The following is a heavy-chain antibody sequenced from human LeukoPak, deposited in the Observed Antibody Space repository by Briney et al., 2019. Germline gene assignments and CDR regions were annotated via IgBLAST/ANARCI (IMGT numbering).Heavy chain of an antibody. CDR2: ISSSSSYI. Sequence: GGSLRLSCAASGFTFSSYSMNRVRQAPGKGLEWVSSISSSSSYIYYADSVKGRFTISRDNAKNSLYLQMNSLRAEDTAVYYCARGRRGSSNYYYYMDAWGKGTTVTVSS. CDR3: ARGRRGSSNYYYYMDA. CDR1: GFTFSSYS. J-gene: IGHJ6*03. V-gene: IGHV3-21*01. D-gene: IGHD1-26*01.